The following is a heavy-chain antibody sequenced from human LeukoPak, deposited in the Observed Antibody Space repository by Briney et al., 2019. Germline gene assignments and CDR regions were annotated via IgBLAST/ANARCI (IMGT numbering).Heavy chain of an antibody. D-gene: IGHD6-13*01. CDR1: GFTFSSYG. CDR3: AKDRGSSSPVDY. Sequence: GRSLRLSCAASGFTFSSYGMHWVRQAPGKGLEWVAVISYDGSNKYYADSVKGRFTISRDNFKNTLYLQMNSLRAEDTAVYYCAKDRGSSSPVDYWGQGTLVTVSS. V-gene: IGHV3-30*18. J-gene: IGHJ4*02. CDR2: ISYDGSNK.